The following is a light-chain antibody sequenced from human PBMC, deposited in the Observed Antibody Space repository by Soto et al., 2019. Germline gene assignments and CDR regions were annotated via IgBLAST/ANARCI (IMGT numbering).Light chain of an antibody. CDR1: QSISSN. CDR2: AAS. CDR3: QQSYSTPVT. J-gene: IGKJ4*01. Sequence: DIQMTQSPSSLSASVGDRVTITCRASQSISSNLNWYQQKPAKAPKLLIYAASSLQSGVPSRFSGSGSGTDFTLTISSLQPEDFATYYCQQSYSTPVTFGGGTKVEIK. V-gene: IGKV1-39*01.